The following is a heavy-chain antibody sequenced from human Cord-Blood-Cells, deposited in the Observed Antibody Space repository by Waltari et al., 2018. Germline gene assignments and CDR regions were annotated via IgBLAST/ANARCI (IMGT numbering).Heavy chain of an antibody. V-gene: IGHV4-31*03. Sequence: QVQLQESGPGLVKPSQTPSLTCTLPGGSISSRGYHWSWIRRPPGKGPEWIGYFYYRGSTYYNPSLKRRVTISVDPSKIQFSLKLSSVTAADTAVYYCAASSGDASYWGQGTLVTVSS. CDR2: FYYRGST. CDR3: AASSGDASY. CDR1: GGSISSRGYH. J-gene: IGHJ4*02. D-gene: IGHD7-27*01.